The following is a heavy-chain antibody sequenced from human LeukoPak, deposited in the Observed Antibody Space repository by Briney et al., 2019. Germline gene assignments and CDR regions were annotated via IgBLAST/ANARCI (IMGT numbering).Heavy chain of an antibody. Sequence: PSETLSLTCAVSGASISGSGYYLGWIRQPPGKGLEWIGNIYYTGSTYYNASLQSRVTISIDMSKNQFSLKLSSVTAADTAVYYCARVSARATGYYYYYYMDVWGKGTTVTVSS. J-gene: IGHJ6*03. V-gene: IGHV4-39*07. CDR1: GASISGSGYY. D-gene: IGHD1-14*01. CDR2: IYYTGST. CDR3: ARVSARATGYYYYYYMDV.